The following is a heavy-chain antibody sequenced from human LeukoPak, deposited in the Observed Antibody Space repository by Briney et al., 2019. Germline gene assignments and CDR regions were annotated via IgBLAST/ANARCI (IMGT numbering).Heavy chain of an antibody. CDR1: GFTFSSYE. D-gene: IGHD4-17*01. Sequence: GGSLRLSCAASGFTFSSYEMNWVRQAPGKGLEWVSHISSSGNAIHYADSVKGRFTVSRDNAKNSVYLQMNSLRAEDTAVYYCARDEEGDYDFDYWGQGTLVTVSS. CDR3: ARDEEGDYDFDY. CDR2: ISSSGNAI. V-gene: IGHV3-48*03. J-gene: IGHJ4*02.